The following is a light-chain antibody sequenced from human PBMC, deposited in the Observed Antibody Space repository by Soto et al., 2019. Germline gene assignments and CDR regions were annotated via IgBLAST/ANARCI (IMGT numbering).Light chain of an antibody. V-gene: IGKV1-12*01. CDR2: AAS. CDR1: QAIGVR. CDR3: LQVFSYPRT. J-gene: IGKJ1*01. Sequence: DIQMTQSPSSLSASIGDRVTITCRASQAIGVRVAWFQQKPGKAPKYLIQAASSLQSGVPSRFSGSGSGTEFFLSINNLQPEDFVTYFCLQVFSYPRTFGQGTKVDI.